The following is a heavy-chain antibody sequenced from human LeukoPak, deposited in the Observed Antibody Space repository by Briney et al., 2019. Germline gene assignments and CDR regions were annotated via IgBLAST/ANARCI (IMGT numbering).Heavy chain of an antibody. D-gene: IGHD3-10*01. Sequence: PGGSLRLSCAASGFTVSSNYMSWVRQAPGKGLEWVSVIYSGGSTNYADSVKGRFTISRDNSKNTLYLQTNSLRAEDTAVYYCAKDTGVWFGELFDYWGQGTLVTVSS. J-gene: IGHJ4*02. V-gene: IGHV3-53*05. CDR1: GFTVSSNY. CDR2: IYSGGST. CDR3: AKDTGVWFGELFDY.